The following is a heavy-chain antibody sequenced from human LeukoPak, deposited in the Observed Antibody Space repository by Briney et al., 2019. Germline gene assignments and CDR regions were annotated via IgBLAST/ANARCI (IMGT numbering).Heavy chain of an antibody. J-gene: IGHJ4*02. V-gene: IGHV3-66*01. CDR1: GFTVSSNY. Sequence: PGGSLRLSCAASGFTVSSNYMSWVRQAPGKGLEWVLVIYSGGSTYYADSVNGRFPISRDNSKNTLYLQMNSLRAEDTAVYYCARDSGYDYRPFDYWGQGTLVTVSS. D-gene: IGHD5-12*01. CDR3: ARDSGYDYRPFDY. CDR2: IYSGGST.